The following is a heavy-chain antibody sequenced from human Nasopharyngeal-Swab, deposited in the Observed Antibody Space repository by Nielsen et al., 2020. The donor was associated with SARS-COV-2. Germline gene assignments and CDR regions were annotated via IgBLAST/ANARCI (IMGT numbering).Heavy chain of an antibody. J-gene: IGHJ6*02. D-gene: IGHD2-15*01. CDR1: GYTFTSYY. Sequence: ASVKVSCKESGYTFTSYYMHWVRQAPGQGLEWMGIINPSGGSTSYAQKFQGRVTMTRDTSTSTVYMELSSLRSEDTAVYYCARDLGGPVAASPNGMDVWGQGTTVTVSS. V-gene: IGHV1-46*01. CDR3: ARDLGGPVAASPNGMDV. CDR2: INPSGGST.